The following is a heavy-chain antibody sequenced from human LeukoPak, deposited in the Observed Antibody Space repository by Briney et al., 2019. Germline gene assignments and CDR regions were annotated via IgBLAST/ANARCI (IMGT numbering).Heavy chain of an antibody. V-gene: IGHV3-48*04. Sequence: GGSLRLSCAASGFTFSSQNMNWVRQAPGQGLEWLAYISSSSGTIYYADSVKGRFTISRDNAKNSLYLQMNSLRAEDTAVYYCARGAGSSWFAYWGQGTLVTVSS. CDR1: GFTFSSQN. J-gene: IGHJ5*01. CDR3: ARGAGSSWFAY. CDR2: ISSSSGTI. D-gene: IGHD6-13*01.